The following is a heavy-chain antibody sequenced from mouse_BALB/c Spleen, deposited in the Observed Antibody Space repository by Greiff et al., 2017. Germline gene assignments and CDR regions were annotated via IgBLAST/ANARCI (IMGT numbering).Heavy chain of an antibody. D-gene: IGHD2-4*01. CDR2: ISYSGST. CDR3: ARGGSTMITTGAWFAY. J-gene: IGHJ3*01. Sequence: EGQLVESGPGLVKPSQSLSLTCTVTGYSITSDYAWNWIRQFPGNKLEWMGYISYSGSTSYNPSLKSRISINRDTSKNQFFLQLNSVTTEDTATYYCARGGSTMITTGAWFAYWGQGTLVTVSA. CDR1: GYSITSDYA. V-gene: IGHV3-2*02.